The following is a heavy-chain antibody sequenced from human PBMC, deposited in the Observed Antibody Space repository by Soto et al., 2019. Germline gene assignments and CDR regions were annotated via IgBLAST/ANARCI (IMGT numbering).Heavy chain of an antibody. J-gene: IGHJ5*02. Sequence: EVQLLESGGGLVQPGGSLRLSCAASGFTFSGYAMSWVRQAPGKGLECVSGISGSGDSTYYADSVKGRFTISRDNSKNTLYLQMNSLRAEDTAVYYCAKGPQGYNFWSGYHNWFDPWGQGTLVTVSS. V-gene: IGHV3-23*01. CDR2: ISGSGDST. D-gene: IGHD3-3*01. CDR3: AKGPQGYNFWSGYHNWFDP. CDR1: GFTFSGYA.